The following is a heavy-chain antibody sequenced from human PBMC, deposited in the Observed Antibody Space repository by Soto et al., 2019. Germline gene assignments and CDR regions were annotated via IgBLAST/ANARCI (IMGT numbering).Heavy chain of an antibody. CDR1: GVSFSGNY. D-gene: IGHD2-8*02. V-gene: IGHV4-34*01. Sequence: SETLSLTCTVYGVSFSGNYWTWISQRPGTGLEWNGESNHSGSTNYNPSLKSQFSISVDTSKNQFSLKLNSVSAVVGAVYNGARHKITGLLDYWGKGTMVTVSS. J-gene: IGHJ4*01. CDR2: SNHSGST. CDR3: ARHKITGLLDY.